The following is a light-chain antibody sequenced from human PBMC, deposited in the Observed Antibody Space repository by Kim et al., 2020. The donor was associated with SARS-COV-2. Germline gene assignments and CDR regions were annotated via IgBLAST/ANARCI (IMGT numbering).Light chain of an antibody. V-gene: IGLV6-57*03. CDR3: QSYASNNQGV. Sequence: KTVALSCTRSSGSIGSSYVQWFQQRPGSAPTTVIYEYRQSPSGVADRFSGSSDSSANSASLTISGLKTEDEADYYCQSYASNNQGVFGGGTQLTVL. CDR1: SGSIGSSY. CDR2: EYR. J-gene: IGLJ2*01.